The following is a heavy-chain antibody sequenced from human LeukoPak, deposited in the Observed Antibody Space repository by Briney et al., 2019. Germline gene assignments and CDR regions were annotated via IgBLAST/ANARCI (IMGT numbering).Heavy chain of an antibody. Sequence: GGSLRLSCAASGFTFSSYAMSWVRQAPGKGLEWVSAISGSGGSTYYADSVKGRFTISRDNSKNTLYLQMNSLRAEDTAVYYCAESPGSRITIFGVVISDAFDIWGQGTMVTVSS. J-gene: IGHJ3*02. CDR3: AESPGSRITIFGVVISDAFDI. D-gene: IGHD3-3*01. V-gene: IGHV3-23*01. CDR1: GFTFSSYA. CDR2: ISGSGGST.